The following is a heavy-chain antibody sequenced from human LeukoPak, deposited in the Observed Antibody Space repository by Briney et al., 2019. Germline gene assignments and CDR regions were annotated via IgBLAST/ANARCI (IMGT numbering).Heavy chain of an antibody. J-gene: IGHJ5*02. CDR2: INHSGST. D-gene: IGHD2-2*02. Sequence: SETLSLTCTVSGGSISNYYWSWIRQPPGKGLEWIGEINHSGSTNYNPSLKSRVTISVDTSKNQFSLKLSSVTAADTAVYYCARGRKRCSSTSCYRRNWFDPWGQGTLVTVSS. V-gene: IGHV4-34*01. CDR3: ARGRKRCSSTSCYRRNWFDP. CDR1: GGSISNYY.